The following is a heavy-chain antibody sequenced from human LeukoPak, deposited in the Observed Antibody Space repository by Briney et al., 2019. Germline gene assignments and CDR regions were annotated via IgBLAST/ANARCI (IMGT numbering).Heavy chain of an antibody. Sequence: GGSLRLSCAASGFTFSAYYMSWVRQAPGKGLEWVSYISSSGSTIYYADSVKGRFTISRDNAKNLLYLQMNSLRAGDTATYYCVRDQDEDRGGTTFDRWGQGTLVTVSS. CDR1: GFTFSAYY. D-gene: IGHD3-16*01. CDR2: ISSSGSTI. V-gene: IGHV3-11*01. J-gene: IGHJ4*02. CDR3: VRDQDEDRGGTTFDR.